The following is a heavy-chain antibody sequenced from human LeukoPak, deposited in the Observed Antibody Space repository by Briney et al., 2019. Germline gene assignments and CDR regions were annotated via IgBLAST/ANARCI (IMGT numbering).Heavy chain of an antibody. CDR2: IYPGDSDT. J-gene: IGHJ4*02. CDR3: ARLGDFWSGYLGFLLSGYDWVFAY. CDR1: GYSFTSYW. V-gene: IGHV5-51*01. Sequence: GESLKISRKGSGYSFTSYWIGWVRQMPGKGLEWMGIIYPGDSDTRYSPSFQGQVTISADKSISTAYLQWSSLKASDTAMYYCARLGDFWSGYLGFLLSGYDWVFAYWGQGTLVTVSS. D-gene: IGHD3-3*01.